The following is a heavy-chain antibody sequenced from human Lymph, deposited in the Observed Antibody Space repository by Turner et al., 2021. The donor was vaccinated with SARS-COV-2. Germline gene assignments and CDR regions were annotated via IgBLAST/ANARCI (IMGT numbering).Heavy chain of an antibody. CDR2: IIPSLGIA. CDR3: ARRHSLNYDAIDI. D-gene: IGHD3-9*01. Sequence: QVQLVQSGAEVKKPGSSVQVPCKASARTFSTYVISWVRQAPGQGLEWMGGIIPSLGIANYALKFQGRVTITADKSTSTAYMELSSLRSEDTVVYYCARRHSLNYDAIDIWGQGTMVTVSS. V-gene: IGHV1-69*10. J-gene: IGHJ3*02. CDR1: ARTFSTYV.